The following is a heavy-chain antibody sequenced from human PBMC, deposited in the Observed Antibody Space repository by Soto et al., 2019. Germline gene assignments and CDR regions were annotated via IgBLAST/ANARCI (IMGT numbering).Heavy chain of an antibody. CDR3: ARVVVVAATPYNWFDP. Sequence: KPSETLSLTCAVSGGSISSGGYSWSWIRQPPGKGLEWIGYIYHSGSTYYNPSLKSRVTISVDRSKNQFSLKLSSVTAADTAVYYCARVVVVAATPYNWFDPWGQGTLVTVSS. J-gene: IGHJ5*02. CDR2: IYHSGST. D-gene: IGHD2-15*01. V-gene: IGHV4-30-2*01. CDR1: GGSISSGGYS.